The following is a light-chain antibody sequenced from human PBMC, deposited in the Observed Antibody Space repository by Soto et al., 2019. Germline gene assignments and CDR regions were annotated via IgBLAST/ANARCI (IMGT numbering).Light chain of an antibody. CDR2: LDS. J-gene: IGKJ5*01. V-gene: IGKV2-28*01. CDR1: QSLLHRNGYNY. CDR3: MQALQTPIT. Sequence: DIVMTQSPLSLPVTPGEPASISCRSSQSLLHRNGYNYLDWYLQKPGQSPQLLIYLDSNRASGVPDRFSGSGSVTDVTLKISRVEAEDVGVYYCMQALQTPITFGQGTRLEIK.